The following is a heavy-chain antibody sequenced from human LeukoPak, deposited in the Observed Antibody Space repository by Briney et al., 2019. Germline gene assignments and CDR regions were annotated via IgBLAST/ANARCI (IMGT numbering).Heavy chain of an antibody. Sequence: SETLSLTCTVSCGSISSYYWSWIRQPPGKGLEGIGYIYYSGSTNYNPSLKSRVTISVDTSKNQFSLKLSSVTAADTAVYYCARRLGYCSSTSCPITAFDIWGQGTMVTVSS. V-gene: IGHV4-59*01. CDR1: CGSISSYY. CDR3: ARRLGYCSSTSCPITAFDI. D-gene: IGHD2-2*01. CDR2: IYYSGST. J-gene: IGHJ3*02.